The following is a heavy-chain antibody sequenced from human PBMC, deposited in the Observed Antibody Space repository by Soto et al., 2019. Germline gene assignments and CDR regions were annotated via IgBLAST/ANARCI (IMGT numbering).Heavy chain of an antibody. D-gene: IGHD6-19*01. CDR3: ARRSSSAWFFDY. V-gene: IGHV4-39*01. CDR1: GGSITNRIYY. Sequence: SETLSLTCTVSGGSITNRIYYWGWIRQPPGKGLEWIGTIYYSGSTYYNPSLKSRVTMSVDTSTNQFSLKLTSVTAADTGVYYCARRSSSAWFFDYWGPGTLVTVSS. J-gene: IGHJ4*02. CDR2: IYYSGST.